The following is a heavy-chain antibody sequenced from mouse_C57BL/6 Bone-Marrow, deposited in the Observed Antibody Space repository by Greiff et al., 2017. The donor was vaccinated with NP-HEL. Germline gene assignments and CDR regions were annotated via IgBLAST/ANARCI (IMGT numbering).Heavy chain of an antibody. CDR3: ARGPTGTGFAY. CDR2: ISDGGSYT. J-gene: IGHJ3*01. V-gene: IGHV5-4*01. CDR1: GFTFSSYA. D-gene: IGHD4-1*01. Sequence: EVQRVESGGGLVKPGGSLKLSCAASGFTFSSYAMSWVRQTPEKRLEWVATISDGGSYTYYPDNVKGRFTISRDNAKNNLYLQMSHLKSEDTAMYYCARGPTGTGFAYWGQGTLVTVSA.